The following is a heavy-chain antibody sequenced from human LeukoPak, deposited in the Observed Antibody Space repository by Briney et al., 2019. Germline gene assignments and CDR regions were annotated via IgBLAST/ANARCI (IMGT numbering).Heavy chain of an antibody. D-gene: IGHD2-2*01. Sequence: GGSLRLSCVASGFIFSSYSMNWVRQAPGKGLDWISYHSFSDTPIVYADSVKGRFTISKDNAKNTVYLQMNNLRAEDTAVYYCVSFYETYWGRGTLVTVSS. CDR3: VSFYETY. CDR2: HSFSDTPI. CDR1: GFIFSSYS. V-gene: IGHV3-48*04. J-gene: IGHJ4*02.